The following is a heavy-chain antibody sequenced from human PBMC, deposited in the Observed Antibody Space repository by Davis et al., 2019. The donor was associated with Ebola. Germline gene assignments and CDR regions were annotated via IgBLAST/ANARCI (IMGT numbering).Heavy chain of an antibody. CDR1: GGTFISYA. J-gene: IGHJ4*02. CDR3: AKDRYYDNSPLYFESET. D-gene: IGHD3-22*01. V-gene: IGHV1-69*13. CDR2: IIPRFATA. Sequence: SVKVSCKASGGTFISYAISWVRQAPGQGLEWMGGIIPRFATANYAQRFQGRVTITADESRSTAYMELSSLRSEDTAVYYCAKDRYYDNSPLYFESETWGQGTLVTVSS.